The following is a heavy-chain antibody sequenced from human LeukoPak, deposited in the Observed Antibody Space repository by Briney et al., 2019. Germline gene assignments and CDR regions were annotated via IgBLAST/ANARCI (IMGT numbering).Heavy chain of an antibody. J-gene: IGHJ4*02. CDR1: GYTLPELS. D-gene: IGHD3/OR15-3a*01. CDR3: ARVSMDWGSEQDY. Sequence: GASVKVSCKVSGYTLPELSMHGVRRALGKGLEGMGGFDPEDGETIYAQKFQGRVTMTEDTSTDTAYMELSRLRSDDTAVYYCARVSMDWGSEQDYWGQGTLVTVSS. CDR2: FDPEDGET. V-gene: IGHV1-24*01.